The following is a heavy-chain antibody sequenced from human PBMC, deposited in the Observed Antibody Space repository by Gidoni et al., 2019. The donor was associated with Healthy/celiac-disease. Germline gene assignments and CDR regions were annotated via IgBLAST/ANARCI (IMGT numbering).Heavy chain of an antibody. V-gene: IGHV5-10-1*03. D-gene: IGHD6-19*01. Sequence: EVQLVQSGAEVKKPGESLRISCKGSGYSFTSYWISWGRQMPGKGLEWMGRIDPSDSYTNYSPSFQGHVTISADKSISTAYLQWSSLKASDTAMYYCARHVRGDIAVATRYYYYGMDVWGQGTTVTVSS. CDR2: IDPSDSYT. CDR1: GYSFTSYW. J-gene: IGHJ6*02. CDR3: ARHVRGDIAVATRYYYYGMDV.